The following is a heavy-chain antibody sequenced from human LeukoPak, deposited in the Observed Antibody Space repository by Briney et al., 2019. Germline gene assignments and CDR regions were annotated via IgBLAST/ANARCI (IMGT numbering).Heavy chain of an antibody. Sequence: GGSLRLSCAASGFRFSSYSMNWVRQAPGKGLEWVSYISHTGSTMSYADSVKGRFTISRDNARNSLHLQMNSLRAEDTAVYYCARVSLTSGYCGGDCYNWGQGTLVTVSS. D-gene: IGHD2-21*02. CDR1: GFRFSSYS. CDR2: ISHTGSTM. J-gene: IGHJ4*02. V-gene: IGHV3-48*04. CDR3: ARVSLTSGYCGGDCYN.